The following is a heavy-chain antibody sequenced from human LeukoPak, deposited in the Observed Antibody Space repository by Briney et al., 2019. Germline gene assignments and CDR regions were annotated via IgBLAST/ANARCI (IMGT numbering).Heavy chain of an antibody. D-gene: IGHD2-2*01. Sequence: SETLSLTCTVSGGSISSGDYYWSWIRQPPGKGLEWIVYIYYSGSTYYNPSLKSRVTISVDTSKNQFSLKLSSVTAADTAVYYCARGVGGYCSSTSCYRAFDIWGQGTMVTVSS. CDR3: ARGVGGYCSSTSCYRAFDI. CDR1: GGSISSGDYY. V-gene: IGHV4-30-4*08. J-gene: IGHJ3*02. CDR2: IYYSGST.